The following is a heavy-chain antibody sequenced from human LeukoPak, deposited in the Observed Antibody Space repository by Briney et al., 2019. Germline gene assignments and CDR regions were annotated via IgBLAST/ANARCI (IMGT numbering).Heavy chain of an antibody. J-gene: IGHJ1*01. Sequence: GALRLSCTAAGFTFSSYGMQWVRQAPGKGLEGGAFIRYDASNKYYADSVKGRFTISRDNSKNTLYLQMNSLRAEDAAVYYCAKDAGSYSAEYFQHWGQGTLVTVSS. CDR3: AKDAGSYSAEYFQH. V-gene: IGHV3-30*02. D-gene: IGHD1-26*01. CDR1: GFTFSSYG. CDR2: IRYDASNK.